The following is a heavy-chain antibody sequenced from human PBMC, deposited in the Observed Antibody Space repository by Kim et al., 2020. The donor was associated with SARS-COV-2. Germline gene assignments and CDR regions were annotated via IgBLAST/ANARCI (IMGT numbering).Heavy chain of an antibody. V-gene: IGHV3-33*01. CDR2: IWYDGSNK. CDR1: GFTFSSYG. CDR3: ARGALQWLVDYYYYGMDV. Sequence: GGSLRLSCAASGFTFSSYGMHWVRQAPGKGLEWVAVIWYDGSNKYYADSVKGRFTISRDNSKNTLYLQMNSLRAEDTAVYYCARGALQWLVDYYYYGMDVWGQGTTVTASS. D-gene: IGHD6-19*01. J-gene: IGHJ6*02.